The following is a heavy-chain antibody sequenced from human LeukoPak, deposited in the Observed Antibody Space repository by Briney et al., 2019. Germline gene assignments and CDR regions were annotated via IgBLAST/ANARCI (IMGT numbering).Heavy chain of an antibody. CDR1: GGSISSTSYY. CDR3: ARGDSGSYYILDY. J-gene: IGHJ4*02. Sequence: SETLSLTCTVSGGSISSTSYYWGWIRQPPGKGLGWIGSIYYSGSTYYNPSLKSRVTISVDTSKNQFSLKLNSVTAADTAVYYCARGDSGSYYILDYWGQGTLVTVSS. CDR2: IYYSGST. D-gene: IGHD1-26*01. V-gene: IGHV4-39*01.